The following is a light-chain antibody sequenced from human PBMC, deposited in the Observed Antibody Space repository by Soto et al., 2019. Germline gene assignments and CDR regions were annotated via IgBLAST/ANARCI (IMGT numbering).Light chain of an antibody. V-gene: IGKV3-20*01. CDR2: GAS. CDR1: QSVSSSY. CDR3: QQYGRSPHPSST. J-gene: IGKJ2*01. Sequence: EIVLTQSPGTLSLSPGERATLSCRASQSVSSSYLAWYQQKPGQAPRLLIYGASSRATGIPDRFSGSGSGTDFTLTISSLEPEDFAVYYCQQYGRSPHPSSTFGQGTKLEIK.